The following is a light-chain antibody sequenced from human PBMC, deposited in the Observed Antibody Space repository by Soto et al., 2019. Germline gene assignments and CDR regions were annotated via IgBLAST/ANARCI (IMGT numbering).Light chain of an antibody. CDR2: DVS. Sequence: HSALTQPRSVSGSPGQSVTISCTGTSSDVGAYNYVSWYQQHPGKAPKLMIYDVSKWPSGVPDRFSGSKSGNTASLTISGLQAEDEADYYCSSYAGSNTWVFGGGTKVTVL. CDR1: SSDVGAYNY. J-gene: IGLJ3*02. CDR3: SSYAGSNTWV. V-gene: IGLV2-11*01.